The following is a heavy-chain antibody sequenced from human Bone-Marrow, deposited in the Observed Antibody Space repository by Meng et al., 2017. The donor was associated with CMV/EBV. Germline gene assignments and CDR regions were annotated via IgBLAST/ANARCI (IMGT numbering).Heavy chain of an antibody. V-gene: IGHV3-48*03. Sequence: GESLKISCAASGFTFSSYEMNWVRQAPGKGLEWVSYISSSGSTIYYADSVKGRFTISRDNAKNSLYLQMNSLRAEDTAVYYCARGYFDWLLKPSNYFDYWGQGTRVTGSS. CDR2: ISSSGSTI. CDR3: ARGYFDWLLKPSNYFDY. CDR1: GFTFSSYE. D-gene: IGHD3-9*01. J-gene: IGHJ4*02.